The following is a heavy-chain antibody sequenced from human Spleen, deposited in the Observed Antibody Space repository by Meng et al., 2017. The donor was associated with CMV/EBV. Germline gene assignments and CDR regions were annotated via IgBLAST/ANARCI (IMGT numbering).Heavy chain of an antibody. CDR1: GFPFSNYA. V-gene: IGHV3-30-3*01. J-gene: IGHJ4*02. Sequence: GESLKISCAASGFPFSNYAMHWVRQAPGKGLEWVAAISYDGSNKYYADSVRGRFTISRDYSKNTLYLQMNGLRAEDTAVYYCARDPTYYYDSSSYWSFDHWGQGILVTVSS. CDR3: ARDPTYYYDSSSYWSFDH. CDR2: ISYDGSNK. D-gene: IGHD3-22*01.